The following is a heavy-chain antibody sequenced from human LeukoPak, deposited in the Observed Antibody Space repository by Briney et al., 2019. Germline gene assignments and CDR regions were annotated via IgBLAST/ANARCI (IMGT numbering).Heavy chain of an antibody. CDR3: ARLRYSSSWYDY. Sequence: PGGSLRLSCAASGFTFSSYAMSWVRQAPGKGLEWVSAISGSGGSTYYADSVKGRFTISRDNAKNSLYLQMNSLRAEDTAVYYCARLRYSSSWYDYWGQGTLVTVSS. CDR1: GFTFSSYA. D-gene: IGHD6-13*01. J-gene: IGHJ4*02. CDR2: ISGSGGST. V-gene: IGHV3-23*01.